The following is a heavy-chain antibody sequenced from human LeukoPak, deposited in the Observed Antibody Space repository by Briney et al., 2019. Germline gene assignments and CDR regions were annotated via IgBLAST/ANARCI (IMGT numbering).Heavy chain of an antibody. Sequence: SETLSLTCTVSGGSISSYYWSWIRQPPGKGLEWIGCIYYSGSTNYNPSLKSRATISVDTSKNQFSLKLSSVTAADTAVYYCARDPFHDWGAFDIWGQGTMVTVSS. J-gene: IGHJ3*02. D-gene: IGHD3-16*01. CDR1: GGSISSYY. CDR2: IYYSGST. CDR3: ARDPFHDWGAFDI. V-gene: IGHV4-59*01.